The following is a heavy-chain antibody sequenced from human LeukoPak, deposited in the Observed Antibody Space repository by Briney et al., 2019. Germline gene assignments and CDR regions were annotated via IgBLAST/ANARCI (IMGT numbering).Heavy chain of an antibody. Sequence: GESLKISCKGSGYSFTSYWIGWVRQMPGKGLEWMEIIYPGDSNTRYSPSFQGQVTISADKSISTAYLQWSSLKASDTAMYYCGKSYSSGWARAFDIWGQGTMVTVSS. CDR3: GKSYSSGWARAFDI. D-gene: IGHD6-19*01. J-gene: IGHJ3*02. CDR2: IYPGDSNT. V-gene: IGHV5-51*01. CDR1: GYSFTSYW.